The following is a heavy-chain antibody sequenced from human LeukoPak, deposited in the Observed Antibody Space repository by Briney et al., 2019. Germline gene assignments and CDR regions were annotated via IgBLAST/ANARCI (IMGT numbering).Heavy chain of an antibody. D-gene: IGHD3-10*01. J-gene: IGHJ4*02. CDR3: AKDDAWLXFGX. CDR1: GFTFSNHG. V-gene: IGHV3-23*01. CDR2: ISPSGDIT. Sequence: GGSLRLSCAASGFTFSNHGMNWVRQAPGKGPEWVSGISPSGDITYYADSVKGRFTISRDNSKNTLYLEVISLTAEDTAVYYCAKDDAWLXFGXWSQGTLVTVX.